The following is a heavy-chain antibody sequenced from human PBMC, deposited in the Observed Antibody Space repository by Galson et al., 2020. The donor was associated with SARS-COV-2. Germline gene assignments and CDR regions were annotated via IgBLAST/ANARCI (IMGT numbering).Heavy chain of an antibody. Sequence: ASETLSLTCTVSGGSVAGPYYWGWIRQPPGKGLEWVGSLHYGGSTYYNPSLKSGVTISVDTSKNQFSLRLNSVTAADTAIYHCARRGRGTNAPVDHWGQGTLVTVSS. CDR3: ARRGRGTNAPVDH. J-gene: IGHJ4*02. V-gene: IGHV4-39*01. CDR1: GGSVAGPYY. D-gene: IGHD3-16*01. CDR2: LHYGGST.